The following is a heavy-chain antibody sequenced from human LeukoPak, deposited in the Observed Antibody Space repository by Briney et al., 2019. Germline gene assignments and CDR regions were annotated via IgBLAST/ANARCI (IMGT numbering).Heavy chain of an antibody. V-gene: IGHV1-69*06. Sequence: PPASVKVSCKASGGTFMTDVFSWVRQAPGQALEWMGGIIPISDSPHSAQRFQGRVTITADKSTSTVNMELSNLTSEDTAVYYCARGGPAVEGLDFFDYWGQGTLVTVSS. D-gene: IGHD3-16*01. CDR2: IIPISDSP. CDR1: GGTFMTDV. CDR3: ARGGPAVEGLDFFDY. J-gene: IGHJ4*02.